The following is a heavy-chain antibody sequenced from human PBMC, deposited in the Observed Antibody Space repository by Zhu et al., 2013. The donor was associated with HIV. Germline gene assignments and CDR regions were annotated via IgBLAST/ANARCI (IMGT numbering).Heavy chain of an antibody. Sequence: QVQLVQSGAEVKKPGSSVKVSCKASGGTFSSYAISWVRQAPGQGLEWMGGIIPIFGTANYAQKFQGRVTITADESTSTAYMELSSLRSEDTAVYYCARDHRTMIVVAKSALAFDIWGQGTMVTVSS. V-gene: IGHV1-69*01. CDR2: IIPIFGTA. D-gene: IGHD3-22*01. J-gene: IGHJ3*02. CDR1: GGTFSSYA. CDR3: ARDHRTMIVVAKSALAFDI.